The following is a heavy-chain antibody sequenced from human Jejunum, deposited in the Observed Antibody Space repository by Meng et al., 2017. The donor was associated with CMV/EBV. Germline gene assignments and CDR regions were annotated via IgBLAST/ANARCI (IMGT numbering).Heavy chain of an antibody. CDR1: SS. Sequence: SSLTWVRQAPGKGLEWVASISAPSRYIYYGDSMQGRFTISRDNARSSLFLQMNSLRAEDTAVYYCARVERFCSSTSCYGPYYFANWGQGTRVTRLL. CDR3: ARVERFCSSTSCYGPYYFAN. CDR2: ISAPSRYI. D-gene: IGHD2-2*01. J-gene: IGHJ4*02. V-gene: IGHV3-21*01.